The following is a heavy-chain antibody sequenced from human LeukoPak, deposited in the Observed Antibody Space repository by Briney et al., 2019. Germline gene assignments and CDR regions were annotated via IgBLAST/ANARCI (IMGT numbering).Heavy chain of an antibody. CDR2: IYYSGST. Sequence: SETLSLTCTVSGGSISSSSYYWGWIRQPPGKGLEWIGSIYYSGSTYYNPSLKSRVTISVDTSKNQFSLKLSSVTAADTAVYYCATVVVTPEDNWFDPWGQGTLVTVSS. D-gene: IGHD4-23*01. V-gene: IGHV4-39*07. J-gene: IGHJ5*02. CDR1: GGSISSSSYY. CDR3: ATVVVTPEDNWFDP.